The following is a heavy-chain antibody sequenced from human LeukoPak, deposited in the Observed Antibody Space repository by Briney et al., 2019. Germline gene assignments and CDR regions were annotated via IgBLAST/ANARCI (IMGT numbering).Heavy chain of an antibody. CDR3: ARLSPRYYDSSGYYFWVPFDY. J-gene: IGHJ4*02. Sequence: PSETLSLTCTVSGGSISSYYWSWIRQPPGKGLEWIGYIYYIGSTNYNPSLKSRVTIPVDTSKNQFSLKLSSVTAADTAVYYCARLSPRYYDSSGYYFWVPFDYWGQGTLVTVSS. D-gene: IGHD3-22*01. V-gene: IGHV4-59*08. CDR2: IYYIGST. CDR1: GGSISSYY.